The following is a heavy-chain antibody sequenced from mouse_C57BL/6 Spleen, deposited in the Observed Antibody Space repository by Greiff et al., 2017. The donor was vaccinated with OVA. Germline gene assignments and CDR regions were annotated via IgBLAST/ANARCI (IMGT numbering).Heavy chain of an antibody. J-gene: IGHJ4*01. CDR2: ISNGGGST. Sequence: EVQLVESGGGLVQPGGSLKLSCAASGFTFGDYYMYWVRQTPEKRLEWVAYISNGGGSTYYPDTVKGRFTISRDNAKNTLYLQMSRLKSEDTAMYYCAREADAMDYWGQGTSVTVSS. CDR3: AREADAMDY. CDR1: GFTFGDYY. V-gene: IGHV5-12*01.